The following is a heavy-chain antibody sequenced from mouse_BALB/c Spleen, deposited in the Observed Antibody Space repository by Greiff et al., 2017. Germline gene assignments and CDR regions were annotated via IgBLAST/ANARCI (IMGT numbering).Heavy chain of an antibody. CDR1: GFNIKDYY. V-gene: IGHV14-4*02. J-gene: IGHJ2*01. CDR3: NALLGFDY. CDR2: IDPENGDT. Sequence: EVKVVESGAELVRSGASVKLSCTASGFNIKDYYMHWVKQRPEQGLEWIGWIDPENGDTEYAPKFQGKATMTADTSSNTAYLQLSSLTSEDTAVYYCNALLGFDYWGQGTTLTVSS. D-gene: IGHD2-10*01.